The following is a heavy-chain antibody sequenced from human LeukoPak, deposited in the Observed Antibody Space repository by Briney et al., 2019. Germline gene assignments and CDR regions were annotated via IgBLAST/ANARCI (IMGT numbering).Heavy chain of an antibody. CDR2: IYSGGST. CDR3: ARMTSHYGMDV. V-gene: IGHV3-66*01. Sequence: GRSLRLSCAASGFTFSTYAMHWVRQAPGKGLEWVSVIYSGGSTYYADSVKGRFTISRDNSKNTLYLQMNSLRAEDTAVYYCARMTSHYGMDVWGQGTTVTVSS. CDR1: GFTFSTYA. D-gene: IGHD2-21*02. J-gene: IGHJ6*02.